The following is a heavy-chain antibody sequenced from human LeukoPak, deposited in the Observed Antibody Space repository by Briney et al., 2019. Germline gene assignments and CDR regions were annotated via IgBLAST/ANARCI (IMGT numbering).Heavy chain of an antibody. Sequence: GRSLRLSCAASGFTFSTYGMHWVRQAPGKGLEWVAVIWNDGSNKYYADSVKGRFTISRDISKNTLHLQMNRLRAEDTAIYYCARGGIGSADIDYWGQGTLVTVSS. J-gene: IGHJ4*02. D-gene: IGHD6-13*01. CDR3: ARGGIGSADIDY. CDR2: IWNDGSNK. CDR1: GFTFSTYG. V-gene: IGHV3-33*01.